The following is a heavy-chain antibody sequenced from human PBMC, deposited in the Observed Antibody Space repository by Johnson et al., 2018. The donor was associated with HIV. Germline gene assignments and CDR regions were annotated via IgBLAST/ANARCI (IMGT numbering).Heavy chain of an antibody. CDR2: ISWNRGSI. Sequence: EVQLVESGGGVVRPGGSLRLSCAASGFTFDDYGMSWVRQVPGKGLEWVSGISWNRGSIGYADSVKGRFTISRDNAKNSLYLQMNSLRAEDTALYYCAKARGYSSSWYLGYDAFDIWGQGTMVTVSS. CDR1: GFTFDDYG. CDR3: AKARGYSSSWYLGYDAFDI. V-gene: IGHV3-20*04. J-gene: IGHJ3*02. D-gene: IGHD6-13*01.